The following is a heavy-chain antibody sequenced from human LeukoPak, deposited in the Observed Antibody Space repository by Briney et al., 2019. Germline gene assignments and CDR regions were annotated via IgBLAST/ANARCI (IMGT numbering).Heavy chain of an antibody. D-gene: IGHD2-15*01. Sequence: GGSLRLSCAASGFTFSSYAMSWVRQAPGKGLEWVSAISGSGGSTYYADSVKGRFTISRDNSKNTLYLQMNSLRAEDTAVYYCYVPRVYIVGXXGFDHWGQGTLVTVSS. J-gene: IGHJ4*02. CDR3: YVPRVYIVGXXGFDH. CDR2: ISGSGGST. V-gene: IGHV3-23*01. CDR1: GFTFSSYA.